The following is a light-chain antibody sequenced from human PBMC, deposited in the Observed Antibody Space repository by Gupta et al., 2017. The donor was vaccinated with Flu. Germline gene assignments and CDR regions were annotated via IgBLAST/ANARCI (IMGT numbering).Light chain of an antibody. CDR3: QQYKSYPWT. CDR1: QSLSSW. CDR2: KAS. J-gene: IGKJ2*02. V-gene: IGKV1-5*03. Sequence: TLSASVGDRVTITCRASQSLSSWLAWYQQKPGKAPNLLIYKASSLESGVPSRFSGSGSGTEFTLTISSLQPDDFATYYCQQYKSYPWTFGQG.